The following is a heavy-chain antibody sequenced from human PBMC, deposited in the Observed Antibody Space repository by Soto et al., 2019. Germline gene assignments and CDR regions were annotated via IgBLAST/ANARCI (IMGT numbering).Heavy chain of an antibody. J-gene: IGHJ6*02. Sequence: LRLSCAASGFTFSSYGMHWFRQAPCKGLEWVALISYDGSNQYYADSVKGRLTICRENYKNTLYLQMNSLRADDPAVYYCARDPKVVVVAATGIYYYYYGMDVWGQGTKVTASS. D-gene: IGHD2-15*01. V-gene: IGHV3-30*03. CDR1: GFTFSSYG. CDR2: ISYDGSNQ. CDR3: ARDPKVVVVAATGIYYYYYGMDV.